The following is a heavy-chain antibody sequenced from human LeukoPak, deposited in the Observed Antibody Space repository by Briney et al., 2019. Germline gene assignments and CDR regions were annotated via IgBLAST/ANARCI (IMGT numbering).Heavy chain of an antibody. CDR1: GFTFSNYA. J-gene: IGHJ4*02. Sequence: GGSLRLSCAASGFTFSNYAVHWVRQAPGKGLEWVAGISSDGSNKYYADSVKGRFTISRDNSKNTLYLQMNSLRAEDTALYYCARDLGRVGATPLDYWGQGTLVTVSS. V-gene: IGHV3-30-3*01. CDR2: ISSDGSNK. CDR3: ARDLGRVGATPLDY. D-gene: IGHD1-26*01.